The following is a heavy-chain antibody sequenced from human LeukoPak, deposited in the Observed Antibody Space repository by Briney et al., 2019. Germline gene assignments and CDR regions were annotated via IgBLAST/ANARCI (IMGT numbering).Heavy chain of an antibody. D-gene: IGHD3-10*01. V-gene: IGHV3-23*01. CDR1: GFTFSSYS. CDR3: AKSRVYGSGRISDY. J-gene: IGHJ4*02. Sequence: GGSLRLSCAASGFTFSSYSMNWVRQAPGKGLEWVSAISGSGGSTYYANSAKGRFTISRDNSKNTLYLQMNSLRAEDTAVYYCAKSRVYGSGRISDYWGQGTLVTVSS. CDR2: ISGSGGST.